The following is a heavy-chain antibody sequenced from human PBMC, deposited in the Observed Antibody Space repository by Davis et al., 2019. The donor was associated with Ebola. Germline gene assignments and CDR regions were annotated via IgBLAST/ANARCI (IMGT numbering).Heavy chain of an antibody. CDR2: IHTGGRT. J-gene: IGHJ4*02. D-gene: IGHD3-10*01. V-gene: IGHV3-66*01. Sequence: PGGSLRLSCAASGFRVSGPYMSWVRQAPGKGLEWVSVIHTGGRTYYTDSVKGRFTISRDNSKNTIYLQMSSLRAEDTAVYYCARDFGRLFDYCGQGTLVTVSS. CDR1: GFRVSGPY. CDR3: ARDFGRLFDY.